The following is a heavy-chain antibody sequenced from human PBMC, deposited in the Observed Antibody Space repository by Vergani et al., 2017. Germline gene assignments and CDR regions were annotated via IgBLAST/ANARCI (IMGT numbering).Heavy chain of an antibody. Sequence: QVQLVQSGAEVKKPGSSVKVSCKASGGTFSSYAISWVRQAPGQGLEWMGGIIPIFGTANYAQKFQGRVTITADESTSTAYMELSSLRSEDTAVYYCARGSKDIVVVPSILPPNDYYYGMDVWGQGTTVTVSS. CDR2: IIPIFGTA. CDR3: ARGSKDIVVVPSILPPNDYYYGMDV. J-gene: IGHJ6*02. CDR1: GGTFSSYA. D-gene: IGHD2-2*01. V-gene: IGHV1-69*01.